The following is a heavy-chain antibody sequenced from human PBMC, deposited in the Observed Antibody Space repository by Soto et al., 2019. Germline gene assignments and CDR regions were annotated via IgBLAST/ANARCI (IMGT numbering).Heavy chain of an antibody. CDR1: GYTFTSYG. CDR3: ARAGLYSGSPHAMDV. Sequence: ASVRVSCKASGYTFTSYGISWVRQAPGQGLEWMGWISAYNGNRNYAQKLQGRVTLTTDTSTSTAYVELGSLTSDDTAVYYCARAGLYSGSPHAMDVWGQGTTVTVSS. CDR2: ISAYNGNR. V-gene: IGHV1-18*01. J-gene: IGHJ6*02. D-gene: IGHD3-16*02.